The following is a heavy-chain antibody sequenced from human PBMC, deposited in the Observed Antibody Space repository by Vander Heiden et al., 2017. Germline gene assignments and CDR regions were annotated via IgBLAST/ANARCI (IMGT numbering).Heavy chain of an antibody. CDR3: ARDVYYRFDL. J-gene: IGHJ4*02. CDR1: GYKFTSLG. Sequence: QVQLVQSGTEVKRPGASVKLSCKASGYKFTSLGISWVRQAPGQGLEWIGWISTNSGDTKYGGNLQGRVTMSTDTSTSTAYMELKSLRSDDTAVYYCARDVYYRFDLWGQGTLVTVFS. V-gene: IGHV1-18*01. CDR2: ISTNSGDT. D-gene: IGHD3-16*01.